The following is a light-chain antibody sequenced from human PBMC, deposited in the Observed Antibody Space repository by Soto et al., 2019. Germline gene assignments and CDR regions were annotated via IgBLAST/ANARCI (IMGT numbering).Light chain of an antibody. J-gene: IGLJ2*01. CDR3: SSYTSSSTPVV. CDR1: SSDVGGYNY. Sequence: QSALTQPPSASGSPGQSLTISCTGTSSDVGGYNYVSWYQQHPGKAPKLMIYEVSNRPSGVSNRFSGSKSGNTASLTISGLQAEDEADYYCSSYTSSSTPVVFGGGTKLTVL. V-gene: IGLV2-14*01. CDR2: EVS.